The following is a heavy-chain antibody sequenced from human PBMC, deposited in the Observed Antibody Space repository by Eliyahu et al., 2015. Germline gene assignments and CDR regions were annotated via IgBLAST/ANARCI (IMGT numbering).Heavy chain of an antibody. CDR3: ARERYCSGGSCYGDAFDI. CDR1: GFXVRXNY. Sequence: EVQLVESGGGLIQPGRSLRLSCAASGFXVRXNYMSGVRQAPGKGLEWVSAIYSGGSTKYADSVKGRFTISRDKSKNTLYLQMNSLRAEDTAVYYCARERYCSGGSCYGDAFDIWGQGTMVTVSS. CDR2: IYSGGST. V-gene: IGHV3-53*01. D-gene: IGHD2-15*01. J-gene: IGHJ3*02.